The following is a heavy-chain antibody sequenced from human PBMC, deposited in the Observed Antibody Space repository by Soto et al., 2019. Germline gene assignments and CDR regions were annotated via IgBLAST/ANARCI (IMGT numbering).Heavy chain of an antibody. CDR1: GYTFTSYY. CDR2: INPSGGST. V-gene: IGHV1-46*03. CDR3: GSAVPPVDDSGSHYPSASDI. D-gene: IGHD1-26*01. Sequence: ASVKVSCTASGYTFTSYYMHWVRQAPGQGLEWMGIINPSGGSTSYAQKFQGRVTMTRDTSTSTVYMELSSLRSEDPAVYYLGSAVPPVDDSGSHYPSASDIWGQRTLVTV. J-gene: IGHJ3*02.